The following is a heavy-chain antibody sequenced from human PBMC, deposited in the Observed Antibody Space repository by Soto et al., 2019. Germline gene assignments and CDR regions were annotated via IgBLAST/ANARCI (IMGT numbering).Heavy chain of an antibody. Sequence: GGSLRLSCAASGFTVSSNYMSWVRQAPGKGLEWVSVIYSGGSTYYADSVKGRFTISRDNSKNTLYLQMNSLRAEDTAVYYCARDRRNYYDNSGYPDYWGQGTPVTVSS. V-gene: IGHV3-66*01. CDR2: IYSGGST. D-gene: IGHD3-22*01. CDR1: GFTVSSNY. J-gene: IGHJ4*02. CDR3: ARDRRNYYDNSGYPDY.